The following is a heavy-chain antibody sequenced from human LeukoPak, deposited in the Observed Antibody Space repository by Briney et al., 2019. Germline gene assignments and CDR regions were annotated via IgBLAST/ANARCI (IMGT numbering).Heavy chain of an antibody. D-gene: IGHD1-26*01. J-gene: IGHJ4*02. CDR2: ISYDGSNK. CDR1: GFTFSSYG. CDR3: AKGLSGSYVGGFDY. Sequence: PGRSLRLSCAASGFTFSSYGMRWVRQAPGKGLEWVAVISYDGSNKYYADSVKGRFTISRDNSKNTLYLQMNSLRAEDTAVYYCAKGLSGSYVGGFDYWGQGTLVTVSS. V-gene: IGHV3-30*18.